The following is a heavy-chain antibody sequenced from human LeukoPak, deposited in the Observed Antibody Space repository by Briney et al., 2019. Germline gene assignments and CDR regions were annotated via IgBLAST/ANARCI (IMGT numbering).Heavy chain of an antibody. D-gene: IGHD3-22*01. J-gene: IGHJ4*02. CDR1: GYTFTIYG. CDR3: ARDGNPQYYYDSSGYSSWNY. CDR2: ISAYNGNT. Sequence: ASVKVSCMASGYTFTIYGISWVRPAPGQGLEWMGWISAYNGNTNYAQKLQGRVTMTTDTATSTAYMELRSLRSDDTAVYYCARDGNPQYYYDSSGYSSWNYWGQGTLVTVSS. V-gene: IGHV1-18*01.